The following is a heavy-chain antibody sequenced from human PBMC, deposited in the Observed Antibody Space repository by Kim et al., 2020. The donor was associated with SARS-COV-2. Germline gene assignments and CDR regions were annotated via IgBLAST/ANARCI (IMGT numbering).Heavy chain of an antibody. CDR1: GFTFSSYW. D-gene: IGHD2-21*02. J-gene: IGHJ6*02. V-gene: IGHV3-7*01. CDR3: ARDGRPTYCGGDCYSYYYYGMDV. Sequence: GGSLRLSCAASGFTFSSYWMSWVRQAPGKGLEWVANIKQDGSEKYYVDSVKGRFTISRDNAKNSLYLQMNSLRAEDTAVYYCARDGRPTYCGGDCYSYYYYGMDVLGQGTTVTVSS. CDR2: IKQDGSEK.